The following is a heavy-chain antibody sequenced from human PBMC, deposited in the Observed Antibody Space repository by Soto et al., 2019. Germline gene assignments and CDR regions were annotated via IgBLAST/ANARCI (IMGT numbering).Heavy chain of an antibody. V-gene: IGHV3-74*01. CDR2: INSDGSST. CDR1: GFTFSSYW. CDR3: ARVAYYDFWSGYSHFAY. Sequence: EVQLVDSVGGLCQPWGSLRLSCVASGFTFSSYWMHWFRQAPGNWLVWGSRINSDGSSTSYADSLRGRFTISRDNAKNTLYLQMNRLRADDTAVYYCARVAYYDFWSGYSHFAYWGQGTLVTVSS. D-gene: IGHD3-3*01. J-gene: IGHJ4*02.